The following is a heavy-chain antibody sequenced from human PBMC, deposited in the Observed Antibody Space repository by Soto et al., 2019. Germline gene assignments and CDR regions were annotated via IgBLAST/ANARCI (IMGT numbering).Heavy chain of an antibody. D-gene: IGHD3-10*01. J-gene: IGHJ6*02. Sequence: SETSLTCAVYGGSFSGYYWSWIRQPPGKGLEWIGEINHSGSTNYNPSLKSRVTISVDTSKNQFSLKLSSVTAADTAVYYCARRGLIRDRGVIITSVYSDYYGMDVWGQGTTVTVSS. CDR1: GGSFSGYY. CDR3: ARRGLIRDRGVIITSVYSDYYGMDV. CDR2: INHSGST. V-gene: IGHV4-34*01.